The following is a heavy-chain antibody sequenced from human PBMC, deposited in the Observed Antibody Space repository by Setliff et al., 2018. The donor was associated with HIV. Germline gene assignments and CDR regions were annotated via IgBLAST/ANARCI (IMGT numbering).Heavy chain of an antibody. V-gene: IGHV1-2*02. CDR2: INPHSGGT. J-gene: IGHJ5*01. Sequence: GASVKVSCKASGYTFTDYYMHWVRQAPGQGLEWMGWINPHSGGTEYAQKFQGRVTMTRDTSISTAYMELSRLRSDDTAVYFCARVFYYGSGSHYESIFDSWGQGTLVTVSS. D-gene: IGHD3-10*01. CDR1: GYTFTDYY. CDR3: ARVFYYGSGSHYESIFDS.